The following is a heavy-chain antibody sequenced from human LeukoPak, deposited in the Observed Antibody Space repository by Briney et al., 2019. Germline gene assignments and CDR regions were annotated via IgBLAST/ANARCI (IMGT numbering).Heavy chain of an antibody. V-gene: IGHV4-59*01. CDR1: VGSISSYY. CDR2: IYYSGST. D-gene: IGHD6-13*01. CDR3: ARLTLKPGSKGGSLVLYYFDY. J-gene: IGHJ4*02. Sequence: PSETLSLTCTVSVGSISSYYWSWIRQPPGKGLEGMGYIYYSGSTNYNPSLKSRVNISVDTSKNQFSLKLSSVTAADTAVYYCARLTLKPGSKGGSLVLYYFDYWGQGTLVTVSS.